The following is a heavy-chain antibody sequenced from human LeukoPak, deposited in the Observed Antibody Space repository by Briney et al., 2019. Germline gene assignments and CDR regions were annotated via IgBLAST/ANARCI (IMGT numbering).Heavy chain of an antibody. J-gene: IGHJ6*02. D-gene: IGHD3-3*01. CDR2: IYYTGST. CDR3: ARGELVMEWLYCGMDV. Sequence: SETLSLTCTVSGGSISSFYWSWIRQPPGRGLEWIGYIYYTGSTNYNPSVKSRVTISVDTSKNQFSLKLSSVTAADTAVYYCARGELVMEWLYCGMDVWGQGTTVTVSS. CDR1: GGSISSFY. V-gene: IGHV4-59*01.